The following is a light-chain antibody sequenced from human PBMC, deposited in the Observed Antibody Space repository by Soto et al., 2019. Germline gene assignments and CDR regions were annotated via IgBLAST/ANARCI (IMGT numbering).Light chain of an antibody. V-gene: IGKV1-5*01. CDR1: QRVDRY. Sequence: DIQMTQSPSALYASVGDRFSITCRASQRVDRYLAWYQQKPGKAPQLLIYDASRLESGVPSRFSGSGSGTEFTLTISSLQPDDFTTFYCQQYKDYTWTFGQGTKVDIK. J-gene: IGKJ1*01. CDR2: DAS. CDR3: QQYKDYTWT.